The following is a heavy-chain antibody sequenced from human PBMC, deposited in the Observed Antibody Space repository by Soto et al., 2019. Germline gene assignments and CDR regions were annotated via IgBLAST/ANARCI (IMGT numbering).Heavy chain of an antibody. Sequence: EVQLVESGGGLVKPGGSLRLSCAASGFTFSSYGMNWVRQAPGKGLEWVSSISSSSSYIYYADSVKGRFTISRDNAKNSLYLQMNSLRAEDTAVYYCARDLRGEYCSSTSCPENWFDPWGQGTLVTVSS. CDR2: ISSSSSYI. V-gene: IGHV3-21*01. CDR1: GFTFSSYG. D-gene: IGHD2-2*01. J-gene: IGHJ5*02. CDR3: ARDLRGEYCSSTSCPENWFDP.